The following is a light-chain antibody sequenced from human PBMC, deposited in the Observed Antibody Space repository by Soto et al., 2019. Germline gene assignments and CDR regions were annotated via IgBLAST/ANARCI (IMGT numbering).Light chain of an antibody. CDR1: SSDVGSYNL. Sequence: QSALTQPASVSGSPGQSITISCTGTSSDVGSYNLVSWYQQHPGKAPKLMIYEGSERPSGVSNRFSGSKSGNTASLTISGLQAEDEADYYCCSYAGSSTSVAFGGGTKLTVL. V-gene: IGLV2-23*01. CDR2: EGS. J-gene: IGLJ2*01. CDR3: CSYAGSSTSVA.